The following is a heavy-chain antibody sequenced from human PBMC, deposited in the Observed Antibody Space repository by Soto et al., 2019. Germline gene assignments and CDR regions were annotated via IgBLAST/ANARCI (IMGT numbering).Heavy chain of an antibody. CDR2: IIPILGIA. V-gene: IGHV1-69*02. J-gene: IGHJ5*02. D-gene: IGHD2-2*01. Sequence: QVQLVQSGAEVKKPGSSVKVSCKASGGTFSSYTISWVRQAPGQGLEWMGRIIPILGIANYAQKFQGRVTITADKSTSTAYMELSSLRSEDTAVYYCARGNCSSPSCYAGWFDPWGQGTLVTVSS. CDR3: ARGNCSSPSCYAGWFDP. CDR1: GGTFSSYT.